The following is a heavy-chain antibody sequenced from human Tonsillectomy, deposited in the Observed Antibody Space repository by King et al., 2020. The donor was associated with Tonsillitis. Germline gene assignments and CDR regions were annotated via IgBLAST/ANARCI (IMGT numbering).Heavy chain of an antibody. V-gene: IGHV3-30*18. D-gene: IGHD3-16*01. CDR3: AKDGIGLSDWYLDL. Sequence: HVQLVESGGGVVQPGRSLRLSCAASGFTFSNYGMHWVRQAPGKGLEWVALIAYDASYENYAESVKGRFAISRYNSKKTLYLEMNSPRVEDTAVYYCAKDGIGLSDWYLDLWGRSTLVTVSS. J-gene: IGHJ2*01. CDR1: GFTFSNYG. CDR2: IAYDASYE.